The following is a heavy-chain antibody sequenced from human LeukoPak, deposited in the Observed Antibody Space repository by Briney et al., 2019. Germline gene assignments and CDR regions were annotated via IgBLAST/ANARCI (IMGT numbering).Heavy chain of an antibody. V-gene: IGHV1-3*01. CDR3: ARSQGDVPAAKYYYYYGMDV. CDR1: GYTFTSYA. D-gene: IGHD2-2*01. J-gene: IGHJ6*04. Sequence: ASVKVSCKASGYTFTSYAMHWVRQAPGQRLEWMGWINAGNGNTKYSQKFQGRVTITRDTSASTAYTELSSLRSEDTAVYYCARSQGDVPAAKYYYYYGMDVWGKGTTVTVSS. CDR2: INAGNGNT.